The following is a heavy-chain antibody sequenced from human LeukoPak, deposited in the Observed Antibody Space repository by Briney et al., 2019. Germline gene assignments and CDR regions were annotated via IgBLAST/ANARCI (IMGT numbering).Heavy chain of an antibody. Sequence: PSETLSLTCTVSGGSISSSSYYWGWIRQPPGKGLEWIGSIYYSGSTYYNPSLKSRVTISVDTSKNQFSLKLSSVTAADTAVYYCARGSIVVATFFDYWGQGTLVTVSS. J-gene: IGHJ4*02. D-gene: IGHD3-22*01. V-gene: IGHV4-39*07. CDR2: IYYSGST. CDR3: ARGSIVVATFFDY. CDR1: GGSISSSSYY.